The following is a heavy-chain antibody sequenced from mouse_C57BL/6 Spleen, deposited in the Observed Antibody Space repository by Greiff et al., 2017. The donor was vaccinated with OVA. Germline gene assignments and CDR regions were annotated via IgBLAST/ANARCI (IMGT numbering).Heavy chain of an antibody. CDR2: IDPNSGGT. CDR1: GYTFTSYW. CDR3: ARSDGYYFDY. J-gene: IGHJ2*01. D-gene: IGHD2-3*01. V-gene: IGHV1-72*01. Sequence: VQLQQPGAELVKPGASVKLSCKASGYTFTSYWMHWVKQSPGRGLEWIGWIDPNSGGTKYNEKFKSKATLTVDKPSSTAYMQLSSLTSEDSAVYYCARSDGYYFDYWGQGTTLTVSS.